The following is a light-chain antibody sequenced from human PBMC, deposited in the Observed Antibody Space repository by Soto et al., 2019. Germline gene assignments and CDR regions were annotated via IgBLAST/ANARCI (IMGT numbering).Light chain of an antibody. CDR1: SSDVGGYNY. CDR2: DVS. Sequence: QSALTQPRSVSGSPGQSVTISCTGTSSDVGGYNYVSWYQQHPGKAPKRIIYDVSLRPSGVPDRFSGSKSGNTASLTISGLQAEDDSDYYCCSYAGSPWVFGGGTKVTVL. V-gene: IGLV2-11*01. J-gene: IGLJ3*02. CDR3: CSYAGSPWV.